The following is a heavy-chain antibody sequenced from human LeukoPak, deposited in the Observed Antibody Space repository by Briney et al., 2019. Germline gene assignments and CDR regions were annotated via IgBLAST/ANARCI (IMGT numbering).Heavy chain of an antibody. D-gene: IGHD6-6*01. V-gene: IGHV1-2*02. J-gene: IGHJ4*02. CDR2: INPNSGGT. CDR1: GYTFTGYY. CDR3: ARLRIAARPFDY. Sequence: ASVKVSCKASGYTFTGYYMHWVRQAPGQELEWMGWINPNSGGTNYAQKFQGRVTMTRDTSISTAYMELSRLRSDDTAVYYCARLRIAARPFDYWGQGTLVTVSS.